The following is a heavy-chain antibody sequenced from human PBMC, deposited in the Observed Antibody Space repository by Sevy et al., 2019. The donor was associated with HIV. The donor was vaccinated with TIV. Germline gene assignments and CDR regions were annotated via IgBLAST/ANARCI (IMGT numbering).Heavy chain of an antibody. CDR1: GFTFSDDS. D-gene: IGHD1-1*01. CDR2: ISGRSSTI. J-gene: IGHJ4*02. Sequence: EGSLRLSCAASGFTFSDDSMNWVLQAPGKELEWVAYISGRSSTISYADSVKGRFIVSRDNAMNSLYLQMNSLRAEDTAFYFCARETGSYRRNDFDSWGQGTLVTVSS. V-gene: IGHV3-48*01. CDR3: ARETGSYRRNDFDS.